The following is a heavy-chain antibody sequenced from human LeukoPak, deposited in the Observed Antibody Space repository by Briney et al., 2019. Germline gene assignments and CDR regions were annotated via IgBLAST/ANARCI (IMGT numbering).Heavy chain of an antibody. Sequence: SETLSLTCTVSGGSISSYYWSWIRQPPGKGLEWIGYIYYSGSTNYNPSLKSRVTISVDTSKNQFSLKLSSVTAADTAVYYCARVAQGDIVVVPPPNWFDPWGQGTLVTVSS. CDR1: GGSISSYY. V-gene: IGHV4-59*01. J-gene: IGHJ5*02. CDR2: IYYSGST. CDR3: ARVAQGDIVVVPPPNWFDP. D-gene: IGHD2-2*01.